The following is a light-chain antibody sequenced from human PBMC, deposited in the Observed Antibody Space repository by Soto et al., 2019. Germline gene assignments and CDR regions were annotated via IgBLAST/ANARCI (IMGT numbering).Light chain of an antibody. J-gene: IGKJ1*01. CDR1: QSVSSS. V-gene: IGKV3-15*01. Sequence: TMMAHSPAALSVSPGESTTLSCRASQSVSSSVAWYQQKPGQAPRLLIYGASTRATGIPAGFSGSGSGTEFTLTIGSLQSEDFAVYYCQQYSNWPRTFGQGTKVDIK. CDR3: QQYSNWPRT. CDR2: GAS.